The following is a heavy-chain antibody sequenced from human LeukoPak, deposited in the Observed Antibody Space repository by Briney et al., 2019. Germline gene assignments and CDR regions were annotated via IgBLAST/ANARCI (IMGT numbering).Heavy chain of an antibody. CDR2: ISSSGSTI. Sequence: GGSLRLSCAASGFTFSSYEMNWVRQAPGKGLEWVSYISSSGSTIYYADSVKGRFTISRDNAKNSLYLQMNSLRAEDTAVYYCARGSLGYCSGGSCYSIEAFDIWGQGTMVTVSS. D-gene: IGHD2-15*01. CDR3: ARGSLGYCSGGSCYSIEAFDI. J-gene: IGHJ3*02. CDR1: GFTFSSYE. V-gene: IGHV3-48*03.